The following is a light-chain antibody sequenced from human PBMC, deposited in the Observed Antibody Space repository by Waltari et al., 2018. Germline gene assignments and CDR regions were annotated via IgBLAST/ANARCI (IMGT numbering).Light chain of an antibody. J-gene: IGKJ1*01. V-gene: IGKV4-1*01. CDR2: WAS. CDR1: QSVLYSSNNKNY. Sequence: DIVMTQSPDSLAVSLCERATINCKSSQSVLYSSNNKNYLVWYQQKPGQPPKLLIYWASTRESGVPDRFSGSGSGTDFTLTISSLQAEDVAVYYCQQYYSTPWTFGQGTKVEIK. CDR3: QQYYSTPWT.